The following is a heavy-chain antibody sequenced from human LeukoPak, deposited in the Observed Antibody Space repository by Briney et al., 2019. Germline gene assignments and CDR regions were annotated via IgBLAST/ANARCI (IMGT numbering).Heavy chain of an antibody. V-gene: IGHV4-59*10. CDR3: AVDGITMVRGVIMREDY. CDR1: GGSFSGYY. J-gene: IGHJ4*02. D-gene: IGHD3-10*01. CDR2: IHTSGST. Sequence: SETLSLTCAVYGGSFSGYYWSWIRQPAGKGLEWIGRIHTSGSTNYNPSLKSRVTMSVDTSKNQFSLKLSSVTAADTAVYYCAVDGITMVRGVIMREDYWGQGTLVTVSS.